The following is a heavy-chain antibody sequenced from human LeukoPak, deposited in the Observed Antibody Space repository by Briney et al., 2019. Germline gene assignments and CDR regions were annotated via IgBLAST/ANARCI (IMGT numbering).Heavy chain of an antibody. Sequence: SQTLSLTCTVSGGSISSGGYYWSWIRQHPGKGLEWIGYIYYSGSTYYNPSLKSRVTISVDTSKNRFSLKLSSVTAADTAVYYCARDRTNWFDPWGQGTLVTVSS. V-gene: IGHV4-31*03. CDR2: IYYSGST. CDR1: GGSISSGGYY. J-gene: IGHJ5*02. CDR3: ARDRTNWFDP. D-gene: IGHD1/OR15-1a*01.